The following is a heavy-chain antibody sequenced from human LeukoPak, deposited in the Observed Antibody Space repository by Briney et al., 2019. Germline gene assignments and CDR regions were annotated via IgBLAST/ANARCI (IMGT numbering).Heavy chain of an antibody. J-gene: IGHJ4*02. CDR3: ARRIAGAGSDY. D-gene: IGHD6-13*01. Sequence: GESLRISCKGSGYSFTSYWIGWVRQMPGQGLEWMGIIYPADSDTRYSPSFEGQVTISAHMSIRTAYLQWSSLKASDTAMYYCARRIAGAGSDYWGQGTLVTVSS. CDR2: IYPADSDT. CDR1: GYSFTSYW. V-gene: IGHV5-51*01.